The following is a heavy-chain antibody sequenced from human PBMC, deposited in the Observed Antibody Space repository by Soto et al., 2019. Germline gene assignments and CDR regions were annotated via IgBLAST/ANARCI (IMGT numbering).Heavy chain of an antibody. J-gene: IGHJ4*02. D-gene: IGHD3-10*01. CDR3: AKESWCCAKLLGY. Sequence: GGSLRLSCAASGFTFSSYGMHWVRQAPGKGLEWVAVISYDGSNKYYADSVKGRFTISRDNSKNTLYLQMNSLRAEDTAVYYCAKESWCCAKLLGYWGQGTLVTVSS. CDR2: ISYDGSNK. CDR1: GFTFSSYG. V-gene: IGHV3-30*18.